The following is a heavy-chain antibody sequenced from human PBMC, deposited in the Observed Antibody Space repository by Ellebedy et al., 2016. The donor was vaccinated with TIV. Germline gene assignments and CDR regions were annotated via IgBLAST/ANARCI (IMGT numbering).Heavy chain of an antibody. CDR1: GNTFDGFY. Sequence: AASVKVSCKASGNTFDGFYIQWVRQAPGQGLEWMGWINPNSGFTIFAQKFRGRVSMTRDSSISPIYMEMSSLTSDDTAVYFCAKTLGYCSDFSCPGMDVWGQGTTVTVSS. CDR3: AKTLGYCSDFSCPGMDV. CDR2: INPNSGFT. D-gene: IGHD2-15*01. V-gene: IGHV1-2*02. J-gene: IGHJ6*02.